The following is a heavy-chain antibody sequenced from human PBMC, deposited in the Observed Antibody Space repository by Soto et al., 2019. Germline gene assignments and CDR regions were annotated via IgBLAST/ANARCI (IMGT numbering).Heavy chain of an antibody. D-gene: IGHD6-19*01. CDR1: GYTFTTYD. CDR2: INANNGNP. V-gene: IGHV1-3*01. CDR3: VERRGWSAFHY. Sequence: QVLLVQSGAEVKKPGASVQISCKASGYTFTTYDMHWVRQAPGQRLEWMGSINANNGNPKYSQRFQGRATFPRDTSATIRYIDLSRLISEDTAVYYGVERRGWSAFHYWGPGTLVTVSS. J-gene: IGHJ4*02.